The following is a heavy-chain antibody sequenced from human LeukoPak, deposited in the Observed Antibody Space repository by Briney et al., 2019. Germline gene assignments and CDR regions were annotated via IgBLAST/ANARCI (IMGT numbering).Heavy chain of an antibody. D-gene: IGHD3-10*01. J-gene: IGHJ6*04. CDR3: ARVSPLWGSGSYGYCGMDV. CDR2: IYYSGST. CDR1: GGSISSYY. Sequence: SETLSLTCTVSGGSISSYYWSWIRQPPAKGLEWIGYIYYSGSTNYNPSLNSRVTISVYTSKNQSSLKVSSVTAADTAVYYCARVSPLWGSGSYGYCGMDVWGKGATVTVS. V-gene: IGHV4-59*01.